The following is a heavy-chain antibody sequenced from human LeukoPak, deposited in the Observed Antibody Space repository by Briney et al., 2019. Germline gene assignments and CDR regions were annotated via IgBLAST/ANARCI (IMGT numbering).Heavy chain of an antibody. CDR1: GGSFSGYY. D-gene: IGHD3-3*01. CDR2: INHSGST. V-gene: IGHV4-34*01. Sequence: SETLSLTCAVYGGSFSGYYWSWIRQPPGKGLEWIGEINHSGSTNYNPSLKSRATISVDTSKNQFSLKLSSVTAADTAVYYCARGPNFWSGYYTGHYYYGMDVWGQGTTVTVSS. CDR3: ARGPNFWSGYYTGHYYYGMDV. J-gene: IGHJ6*02.